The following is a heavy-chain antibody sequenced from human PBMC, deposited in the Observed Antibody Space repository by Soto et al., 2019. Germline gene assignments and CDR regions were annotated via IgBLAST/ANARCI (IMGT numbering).Heavy chain of an antibody. CDR2: IYYSGST. CDR3: ARHSAKSRMIENDY. Sequence: SETLSLTCTVSGGSISSSTYYWGWIRQPPGKGLEWIGSIYYSGSTNYNPSLKSRVTISVDTSKNQFSLKLSSVTAADAAVYYCARHSAKSRMIENDYWGQGTLVTVSS. V-gene: IGHV4-39*01. J-gene: IGHJ4*02. CDR1: GGSISSSTYY. D-gene: IGHD3-22*01.